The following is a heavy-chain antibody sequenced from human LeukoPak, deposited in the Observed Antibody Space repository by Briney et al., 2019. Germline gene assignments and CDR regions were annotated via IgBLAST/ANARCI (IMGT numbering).Heavy chain of an antibody. Sequence: GASVKVSCKVSGYTLTELSMHWVRQAPGKGLEWMGGFDPEDGETIYAQKFQDRVTMTEDTSTDTAYMELSSLRSEDTAVYYCATWGSSLALYWFDPWGQGTLVTVSS. CDR2: FDPEDGET. CDR3: ATWGSSLALYWFDP. D-gene: IGHD6-6*01. J-gene: IGHJ5*02. CDR1: GYTLTELS. V-gene: IGHV1-24*01.